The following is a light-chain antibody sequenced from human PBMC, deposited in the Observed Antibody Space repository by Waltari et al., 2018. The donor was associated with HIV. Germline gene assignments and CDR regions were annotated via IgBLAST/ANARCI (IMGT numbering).Light chain of an antibody. V-gene: IGKV4-1*01. CDR3: QQYYSTPIT. CDR1: QSVLYSSNNKNY. CDR2: WAS. Sequence: DIVMTQSPDSLAVSLGGRAHLNCQSRQSVLYSSNNKNYLAWYQQKPGQPPKLLIYWASTRESGVPDRFSGSGSGTDFTLTISSLQAEDVAVYYCQQYYSTPITFGQGTRLEIK. J-gene: IGKJ5*01.